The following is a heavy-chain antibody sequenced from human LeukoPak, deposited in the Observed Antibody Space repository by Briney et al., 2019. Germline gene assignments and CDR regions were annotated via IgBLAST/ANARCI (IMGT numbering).Heavy chain of an antibody. V-gene: IGHV3-23*01. D-gene: IGHD3-16*01. J-gene: IGHJ4*02. CDR2: ISRSGGTT. CDR1: GFTFSSSA. Sequence: TGGSLRLSCADSGFTFSSSAMGWVRQAPGKGLEWVSTISRSGGTTYYTDSVKGRFTISRDNSKNTLFLQMNNLRAEDTAVYYCARVGHTSLGFDYWGQGTLVTVSS. CDR3: ARVGHTSLGFDY.